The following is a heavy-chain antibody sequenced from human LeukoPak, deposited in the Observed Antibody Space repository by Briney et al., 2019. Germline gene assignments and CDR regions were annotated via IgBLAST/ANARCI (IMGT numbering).Heavy chain of an antibody. CDR2: ISYDGSNK. CDR3: ARDSVNYYDSSGLPDY. Sequence: GRSLRLSCAASGFTFSSYGMHWVRQAPGKGLEWVAVISYDGSNKYYADSVKGRFTISRDNSKNTLYLQMNSLRAEDTAVYYCARDSVNYYDSSGLPDYWGQGTLVTVSS. CDR1: GFTFSSYG. D-gene: IGHD3-22*01. V-gene: IGHV3-30*03. J-gene: IGHJ4*02.